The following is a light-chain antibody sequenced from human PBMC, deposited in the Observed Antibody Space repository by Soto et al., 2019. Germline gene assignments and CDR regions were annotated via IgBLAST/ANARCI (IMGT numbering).Light chain of an antibody. V-gene: IGLV2-14*01. Sequence: QSALTQPASVSGSPGQSITISCTGTSSDVGGYTYVSWYQQHPGKAPKLMIYEVSNRPSGVSNRFSGSKSGNTASLTISGLQAEDEAAYLCSSYTSRSTLVFGGGTQLTVL. CDR1: SSDVGGYTY. CDR2: EVS. J-gene: IGLJ2*01. CDR3: SSYTSRSTLV.